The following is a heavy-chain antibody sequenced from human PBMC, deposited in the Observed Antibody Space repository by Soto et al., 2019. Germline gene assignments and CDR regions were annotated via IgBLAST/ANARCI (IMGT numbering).Heavy chain of an antibody. CDR1: GGSFSGYY. V-gene: IGHV4-34*01. J-gene: IGHJ6*03. Sequence: SETLSLTCAVYGGSFSGYYWSWIRQPPGKGLEWIGEINHSGSTNYNPSLKSRVTISVDTSKNQFSLKLSSVTAADTAVYYCARAYIVVVPQSYYYYMDVWGKGTTVTVSS. CDR2: INHSGST. D-gene: IGHD2-2*01. CDR3: ARAYIVVVPQSYYYYMDV.